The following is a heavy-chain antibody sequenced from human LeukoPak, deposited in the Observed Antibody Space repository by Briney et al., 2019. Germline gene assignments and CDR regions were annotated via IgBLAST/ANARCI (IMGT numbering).Heavy chain of an antibody. CDR1: GYTFIGYY. CDR2: INPNSGGT. J-gene: IGHJ5*02. D-gene: IGHD2-2*02. CDR3: ARAPSPRYCSSTSCYTGVLFDP. Sequence: ASVKVSCKASGYTFIGYYMHWVRQAPGQGLEWMGWINPNSGGTNYAQKFQGRVTMTRDTSISTAYMELSRLRSDDTAVYYCARAPSPRYCSSTSCYTGVLFDPWGQGTLVTVSS. V-gene: IGHV1-2*02.